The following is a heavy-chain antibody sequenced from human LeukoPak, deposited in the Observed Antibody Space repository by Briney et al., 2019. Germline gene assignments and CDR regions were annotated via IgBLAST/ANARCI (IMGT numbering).Heavy chain of an antibody. CDR2: IWYDGSNK. CDR3: AKVLEAATNDAFDI. J-gene: IGHJ3*02. Sequence: GGSLRLSCAASGFTFSSYGMHWVRQAPGKGLEWVAVIWYDGSNKYYGASVKGRFTISRDNSKNALYLQMNSLRAEDTAVYYCAKVLEAATNDAFDIWGQGTMVTVSS. V-gene: IGHV3-33*06. CDR1: GFTFSSYG. D-gene: IGHD2-15*01.